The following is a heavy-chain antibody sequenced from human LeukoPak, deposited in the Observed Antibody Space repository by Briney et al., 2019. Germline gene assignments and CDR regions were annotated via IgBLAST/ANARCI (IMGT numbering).Heavy chain of an antibody. Sequence: GGSLRLSCAASGFTFSSYSMNWVRQAPGKGLEWVSSISSSSSYIYYADSVKGRFTISRDNSKNTLYLQMNSLRAEDTAVYYCAKDIGTGSIQDHFDYWGQGTLVTVSS. V-gene: IGHV3-21*04. J-gene: IGHJ4*02. D-gene: IGHD1-1*01. CDR2: ISSSSSYI. CDR3: AKDIGTGSIQDHFDY. CDR1: GFTFSSYS.